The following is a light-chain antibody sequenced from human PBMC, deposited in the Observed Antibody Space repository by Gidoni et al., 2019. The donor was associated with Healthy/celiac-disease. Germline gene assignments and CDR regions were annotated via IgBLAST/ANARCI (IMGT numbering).Light chain of an antibody. Sequence: DIQMTQSPSTLSASVGDRVTITCRASQSISSWLAWYQQKPGKAPKLLIYKASSLESGVPSRFSGSGSRTEFTLTISSLQPDDFATYYCQQYNSYSWTFXQXTKVEIK. V-gene: IGKV1-5*03. CDR2: KAS. J-gene: IGKJ1*01. CDR3: QQYNSYSWT. CDR1: QSISSW.